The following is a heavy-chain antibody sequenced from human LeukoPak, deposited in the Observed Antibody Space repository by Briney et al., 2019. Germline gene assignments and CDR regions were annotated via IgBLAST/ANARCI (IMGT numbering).Heavy chain of an antibody. Sequence: ASVKVSCKASGYTFTSYGISWVRQAPGQGLEWMGWISAYNGNTNYAQKLQGRVTMTTDTSTSTAYMELRSLRSDDTAVYYCARGTWIWSSSWASGEPTEYNWFDPWGQGTLVTVFS. J-gene: IGHJ5*02. CDR1: GYTFTSYG. V-gene: IGHV1-18*01. CDR3: ARGTWIWSSSWASGEPTEYNWFDP. CDR2: ISAYNGNT. D-gene: IGHD6-13*01.